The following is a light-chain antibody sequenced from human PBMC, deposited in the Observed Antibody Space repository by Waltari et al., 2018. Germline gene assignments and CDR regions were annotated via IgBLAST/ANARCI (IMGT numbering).Light chain of an antibody. CDR1: QNIDSW. CDR2: EAS. V-gene: IGKV1-5*03. CDR3: QHYKNYPRT. J-gene: IGKJ1*01. Sequence: DIQMTQSPSTLSASVGDRVTLTCRASQNIDSWLTWYQQKPGKAPNLLIYEASNLESGVPSRFSGSGSGTKFTLTISSLQPDDFATYYCQHYKNYPRTFGQGTEVEIK.